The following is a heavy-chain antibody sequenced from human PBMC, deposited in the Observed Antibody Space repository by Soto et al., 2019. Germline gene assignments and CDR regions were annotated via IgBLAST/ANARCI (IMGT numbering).Heavy chain of an antibody. J-gene: IGHJ4*02. CDR3: ARDPRYYDFWSGYYNGGLVDY. CDR2: ISSSSSYI. Sequence: PGGSLRLSCAASGFTFSSYSMNWVRQAPGKGLEWVSSISSSSSYIYYADSVKGRFTISRDNAKNSLYLQMNSLRAEDTAVYYCARDPRYYDFWSGYYNGGLVDYWGQGTLVTVSS. CDR1: GFTFSSYS. D-gene: IGHD3-3*01. V-gene: IGHV3-21*01.